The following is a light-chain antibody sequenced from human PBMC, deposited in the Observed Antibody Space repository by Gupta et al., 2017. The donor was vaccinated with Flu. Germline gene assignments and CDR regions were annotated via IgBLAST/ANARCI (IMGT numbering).Light chain of an antibody. J-gene: IGLJ3*02. CDR3: AAWDDSLNGWV. Sequence: QSVLTQPPSASGTPGQTFTISCSGSSSNIGSNTVNWYQQLPGTAPKLLIYSNNQRPSGVPDRFSGSKSGTSAYLAISGLQSEDEADYYCAAWDDSLNGWVFGGGTKLTVL. CDR1: SSNIGSNT. V-gene: IGLV1-44*01. CDR2: SNN.